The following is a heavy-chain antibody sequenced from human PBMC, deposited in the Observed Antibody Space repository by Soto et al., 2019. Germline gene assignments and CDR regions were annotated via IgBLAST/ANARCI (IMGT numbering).Heavy chain of an antibody. CDR3: ARSGHYYDSSGPVDY. CDR2: IIPIFGTA. D-gene: IGHD3-22*01. CDR1: GGTFSSYA. V-gene: IGHV1-69*13. J-gene: IGHJ4*02. Sequence: SVKVSCKASGGTFSSYAISWVRQAPGQGLEWMGGIIPIFGTANYAQRFQGRVTITADESTSTAYMELSSLRSEDTAVYYCARSGHYYDSSGPVDYWGQGTLVTVSS.